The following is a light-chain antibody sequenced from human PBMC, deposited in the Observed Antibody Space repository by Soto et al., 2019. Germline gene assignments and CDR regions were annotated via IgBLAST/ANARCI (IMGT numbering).Light chain of an antibody. V-gene: IGKV3-11*01. CDR2: DAS. CDR1: QSVSSY. Sequence: EIVLTQSPATLSLSPGERATLSCRASQSVSSYLAWYQQKPGQAPRLLIYDASNRATGIPARFSGSGSGTDFHLIISSLEPEDFAVYYCQQRSNWPLTFGPGTKVDIK. CDR3: QQRSNWPLT. J-gene: IGKJ3*01.